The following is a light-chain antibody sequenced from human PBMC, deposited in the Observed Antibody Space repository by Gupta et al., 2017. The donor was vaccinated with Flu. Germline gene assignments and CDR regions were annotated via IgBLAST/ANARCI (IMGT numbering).Light chain of an antibody. CDR1: QGINTY. V-gene: IGKV1-9*01. CDR2: VAS. Sequence: GDRVTITCRASQGINTYLAWYQQKPGKAPNLLIYVASILQSGVPSRFSGSGSGTEFTLTISSLQAEDFATYYCQQVDRYPWTFGQRTKVEIK. J-gene: IGKJ1*01. CDR3: QQVDRYPWT.